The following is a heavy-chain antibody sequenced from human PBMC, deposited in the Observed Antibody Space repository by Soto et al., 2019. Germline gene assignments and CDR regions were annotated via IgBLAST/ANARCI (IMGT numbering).Heavy chain of an antibody. J-gene: IGHJ4*02. CDR1: GDSMGRSDYY. CDR2: IYYSGST. CDR3: ARRTVNIRTFYSGLKTHCFDY. Sequence: SETLSLTCAVSGDSMGRSDYYWGWIRQPPGKGLEWIGSIYYSGSTYYNPSLQSRVAISVDTSKNQFSLKLKSVTAADTAIYYCARRTVNIRTFYSGLKTHCFDYWGQGAPVTVSS. D-gene: IGHD6-19*01. V-gene: IGHV4-39*01.